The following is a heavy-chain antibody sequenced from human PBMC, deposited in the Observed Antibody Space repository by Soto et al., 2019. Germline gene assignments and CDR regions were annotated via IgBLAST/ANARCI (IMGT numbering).Heavy chain of an antibody. CDR3: ARGIEGWYQGRYYYGMDV. CDR1: GGSVSSGSYY. D-gene: IGHD6-19*01. J-gene: IGHJ6*02. CDR2: IYYSGST. Sequence: QVQLQESGPGLVKPSETLSLTCTVSGGSVSSGSYYWSWIRQPPGKGLEWIGSIYYSGSTNYNPSLMTGVTVSVDTSKNQFALKLSSVTAADTAVYYCARGIEGWYQGRYYYGMDVWGQGTTVTVSS. V-gene: IGHV4-61*01.